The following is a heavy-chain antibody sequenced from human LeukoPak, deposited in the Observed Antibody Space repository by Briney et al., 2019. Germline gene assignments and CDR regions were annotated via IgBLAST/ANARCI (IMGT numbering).Heavy chain of an antibody. D-gene: IGHD1-26*01. CDR3: ARDRYGVRSGSCDY. J-gene: IGHJ4*02. Sequence: GASVKVSCKASGYTFTSYGISWVRQAPGHGLEWMGWISGDNGDTNYAQKLQGRVTMTTDTSTSTAYMELRSLRYDDTAVYYCARDRYGVRSGSCDYWGQGTLVTVSS. CDR2: ISGDNGDT. CDR1: GYTFTSYG. V-gene: IGHV1-18*01.